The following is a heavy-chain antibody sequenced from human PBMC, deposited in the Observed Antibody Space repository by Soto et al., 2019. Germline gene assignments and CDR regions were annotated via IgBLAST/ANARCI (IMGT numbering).Heavy chain of an antibody. CDR1: GFTFDDYT. D-gene: IGHD1-26*01. CDR3: AKDTYSGSYPSYFDY. V-gene: IGHV3-43*01. Sequence: GGSLRLSCAASGFTFDDYTMHWVRQAPGKGLEWVSLISWDGGSTYYADSVKGRFTISRDNSKNSLYLQMNSLRTEDTALYYCAKDTYSGSYPSYFDYWGQGTLVTVSS. CDR2: ISWDGGST. J-gene: IGHJ4*02.